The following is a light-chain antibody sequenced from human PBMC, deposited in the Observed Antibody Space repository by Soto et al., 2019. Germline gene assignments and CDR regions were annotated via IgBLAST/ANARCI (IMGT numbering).Light chain of an antibody. Sequence: VMTQTPISLSVTPGQPTSISCKSSQSLLHSDGKTYLSWYLQKPGQPPQLLISEVSNRFSGVPDRFSGSGSGTDSTLKISRVEADDVGVYYCMQSLELPRTFGQGTKVEIK. V-gene: IGKV2D-29*01. CDR1: QSLLHSDGKTY. J-gene: IGKJ1*01. CDR2: EVS. CDR3: MQSLELPRT.